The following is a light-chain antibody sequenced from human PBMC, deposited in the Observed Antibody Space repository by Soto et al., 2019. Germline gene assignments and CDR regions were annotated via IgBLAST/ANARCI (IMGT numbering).Light chain of an antibody. Sequence: DIVMAQSPDSLAVSLGERATVNCKSSQSVLSTSNNKNYLAWYQQKPGQPPKALIYWASTRESGVPDRFSGSGSGTDFTLTINSLQAGDVAVYYCQQYYSSLHTFGQGTKLEIK. CDR1: QSVLSTSNNKNY. CDR2: WAS. J-gene: IGKJ2*01. V-gene: IGKV4-1*01. CDR3: QQYYSSLHT.